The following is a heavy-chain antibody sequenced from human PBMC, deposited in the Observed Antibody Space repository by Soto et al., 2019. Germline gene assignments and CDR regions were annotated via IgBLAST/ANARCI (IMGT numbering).Heavy chain of an antibody. Sequence: ESGPTLVNPTQTLTLTCTFSGFSLSTSGVGVGWIRQPPGKALEWLALIYWDDDNRYSPSLKSGLTITKDTSKNQVVLTMTNMDPVDTATYYCALPYYDILTGYSRDAFDIWGQGTMVTVSS. J-gene: IGHJ3*02. V-gene: IGHV2-5*02. CDR1: GFSLSTSGVG. CDR3: ALPYYDILTGYSRDAFDI. D-gene: IGHD3-9*01. CDR2: IYWDDDN.